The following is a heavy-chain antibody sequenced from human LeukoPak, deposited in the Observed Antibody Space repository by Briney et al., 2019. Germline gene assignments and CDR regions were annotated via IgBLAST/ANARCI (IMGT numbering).Heavy chain of an antibody. J-gene: IGHJ4*02. CDR3: ATLSNTVVPFDY. CDR2: INPSGGST. V-gene: IGHV1-46*01. Sequence: GASVKVSCKASGYTFTSYYMHWVRQAPGQGLERMGIINPSGGSTSYAQKFQGRVTMTRDTSTSTVYMELSSLRSEDTAVYYCATLSNTVVPFDYWGQGTLVTVSS. CDR1: GYTFTSYY. D-gene: IGHD2-15*01.